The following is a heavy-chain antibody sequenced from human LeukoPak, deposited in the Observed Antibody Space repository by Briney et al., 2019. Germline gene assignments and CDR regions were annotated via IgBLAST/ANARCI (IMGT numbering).Heavy chain of an antibody. CDR2: INHSGST. V-gene: IGHV4-34*01. CDR3: ARGAGIAEAGIFDY. D-gene: IGHD6-13*01. J-gene: IGHJ4*02. Sequence: SETLSLNCAVYGGSFSGYYWSWIRQPPGKGLEWIGEINHSGSTNYNPSLKSRVTISVDTSKNQFSLKLSSVTAADTAVYYCARGAGIAEAGIFDYWGQGTLVTVSS. CDR1: GGSFSGYY.